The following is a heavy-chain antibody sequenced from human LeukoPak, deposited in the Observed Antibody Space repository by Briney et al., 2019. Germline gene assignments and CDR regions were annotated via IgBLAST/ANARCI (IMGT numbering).Heavy chain of an antibody. J-gene: IGHJ4*02. D-gene: IGHD3-22*01. V-gene: IGHV4-34*01. CDR3: ARDGRTYYYDSSGYYPFDY. CDR1: GGSFSGYY. CDR2: INHSGST. Sequence: SETLSLTCAVYGGSFSGYYWSWIRQPPGKGLGWIGEINHSGSTNYNPSLKSRVTMSVDTSKNQFSLKLSSVTAADTAVYYCARDGRTYYYDSSGYYPFDYWGQGTLVTVSS.